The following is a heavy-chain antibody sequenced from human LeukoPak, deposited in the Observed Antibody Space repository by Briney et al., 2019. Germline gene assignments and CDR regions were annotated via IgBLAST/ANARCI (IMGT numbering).Heavy chain of an antibody. V-gene: IGHV3-23*01. D-gene: IGHD3-22*01. Sequence: GGSLRLSCAASGFTFSSYAMSWVRQAPGKGLEWVSAISGSGGSTYYVDSVKGRFTISRDNSKDTLYLQMNSLRAEDTAVYYCAKRDSSGSYPYYFDYWGQGTLVTVSS. CDR2: ISGSGGST. CDR3: AKRDSSGSYPYYFDY. J-gene: IGHJ4*02. CDR1: GFTFSSYA.